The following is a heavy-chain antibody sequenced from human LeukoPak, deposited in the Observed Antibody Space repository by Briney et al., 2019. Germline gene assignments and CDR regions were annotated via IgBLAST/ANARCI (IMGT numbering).Heavy chain of an antibody. J-gene: IGHJ3*02. CDR3: AKDYYDSSAYQRDAFDI. V-gene: IGHV3-30*02. CDR2: IRYDGSNK. Sequence: GGSLRLSCAASGFTFRSYGMHWVRQAPGKGLEWVAFIRYDGSNKYYADSVKGRFTISRDNSKNTLYLQMNSLRAEDTAVYYCAKDYYDSSAYQRDAFDIWGQGTMVTVSS. D-gene: IGHD3-22*01. CDR1: GFTFRSYG.